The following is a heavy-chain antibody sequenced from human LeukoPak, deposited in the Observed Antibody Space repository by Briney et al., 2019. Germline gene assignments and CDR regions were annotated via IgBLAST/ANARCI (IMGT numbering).Heavy chain of an antibody. Sequence: SGPTPVNPTQTLTLTCTFSGFSLSTSGVGVGWIRQPPGKALEWLALIYWDDDKRYSPSLKSRLTITKDTSKNQVVLTMTNIDPVDTATYYCVHRNIMVVTPSFDYWGQGTLVTVSS. CDR3: VHRNIMVVTPSFDY. D-gene: IGHD2-21*02. CDR1: GFSLSTSGVG. V-gene: IGHV2-5*02. CDR2: IYWDDDK. J-gene: IGHJ4*02.